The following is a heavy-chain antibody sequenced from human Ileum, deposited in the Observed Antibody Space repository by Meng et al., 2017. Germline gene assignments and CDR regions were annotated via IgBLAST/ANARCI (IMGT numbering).Heavy chain of an antibody. Sequence: QVQLQEAGPGLVTPSGTLSLLCAVSGDSISTTNWLNWVRQPPGEGMEWIGEIYHSGLVNYNLSLKSRVTLSIDKSKNQFSLKLISVTAADTGVYYCAANSGKKMHSWGQGTLVTVSS. CDR1: GDSISTTNW. CDR3: AANSGKKMHS. V-gene: IGHV4-4*02. CDR2: IYHSGLV. J-gene: IGHJ4*02. D-gene: IGHD4-23*01.